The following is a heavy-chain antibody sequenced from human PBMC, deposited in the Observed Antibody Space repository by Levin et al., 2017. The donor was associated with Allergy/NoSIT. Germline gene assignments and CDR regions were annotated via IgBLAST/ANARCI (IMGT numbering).Heavy chain of an antibody. Sequence: GGSLRLSCAASGFTFSDYYMSWVRQAPGKGLEWISYISSSGSSIYYADSVKGRFAISRDNAKNSLFLQMNNLRAEDTAVYYCARPGKSANYNAYWGQGTLVTVSS. CDR3: ARPGKSANYNAY. J-gene: IGHJ4*02. V-gene: IGHV3-11*01. D-gene: IGHD3-3*01. CDR1: GFTFSDYY. CDR2: ISSSGSSI.